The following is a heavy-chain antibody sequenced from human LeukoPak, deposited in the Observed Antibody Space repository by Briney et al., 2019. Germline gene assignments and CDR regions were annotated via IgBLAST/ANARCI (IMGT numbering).Heavy chain of an antibody. J-gene: IGHJ6*02. Sequence: GGSLRLSCAASGFTFSSYDMHWVRQATGKGLEWVSAIGTAGDTYYPGSVKGRFTISRENAKNSLYLQMNSLSAGDTAVYYCARALRILTGYSLDYYYGMDVWGQGTTVTVSS. D-gene: IGHD3-9*01. CDR1: GFTFSSYD. CDR3: ARALRILTGYSLDYYYGMDV. V-gene: IGHV3-13*01. CDR2: IGTAGDT.